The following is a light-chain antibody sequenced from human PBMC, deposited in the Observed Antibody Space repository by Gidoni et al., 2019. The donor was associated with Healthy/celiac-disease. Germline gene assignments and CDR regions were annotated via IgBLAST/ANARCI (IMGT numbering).Light chain of an antibody. J-gene: IGKJ1*01. CDR1: QSVLYSSNNKNY. CDR3: QQYYSTPWT. CDR2: WAS. V-gene: IGKV4-1*01. Sequence: DIVMTQSPASLAVSLGERATINCKSSQSVLYSSNNKNYLAWYQQKPGQPPKLRLYWASTRESGVPDRFSGSGSGTDFTLTISSLQAEDVAVYYCQQYYSTPWTFGQGTKVEIK.